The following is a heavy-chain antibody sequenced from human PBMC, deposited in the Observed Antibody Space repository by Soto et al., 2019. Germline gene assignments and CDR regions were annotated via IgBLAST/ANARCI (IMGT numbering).Heavy chain of an antibody. J-gene: IGHJ4*02. CDR3: ATALYDSSGYSHSSFDY. Sequence: ASVKVSCKVSGYTLTELSMYWVRQAPGKGLEWMGGFDPEDGETIYAQKFQGRVTMTEDTSTDTAYMELSSLRSEDTAVYYCATALYDSSGYSHSSFDYWGQGTLVTVSS. CDR1: GYTLTELS. D-gene: IGHD3-22*01. CDR2: FDPEDGET. V-gene: IGHV1-24*01.